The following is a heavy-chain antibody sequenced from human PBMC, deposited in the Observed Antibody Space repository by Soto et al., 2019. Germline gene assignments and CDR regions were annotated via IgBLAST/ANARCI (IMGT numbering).Heavy chain of an antibody. Sequence: EVQLLESGGGLVQPGGSLRLSCAASGLSFSSYALSWVRQAPGKGLEWVSVISGSGGSTYHADSVKGRFTISRDNSKNTLYLQMNSLRAEETAVYYCAKTRSGYGPFYGRDVWGQGTTVTVSS. J-gene: IGHJ6*02. CDR1: GLSFSSYA. V-gene: IGHV3-23*01. CDR3: AKTRSGYGPFYGRDV. CDR2: ISGSGGST. D-gene: IGHD5-18*01.